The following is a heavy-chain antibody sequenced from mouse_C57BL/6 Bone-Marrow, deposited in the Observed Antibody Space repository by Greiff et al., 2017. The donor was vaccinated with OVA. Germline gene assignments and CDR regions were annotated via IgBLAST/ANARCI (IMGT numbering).Heavy chain of an antibody. D-gene: IGHD2-5*01. CDR1: YFAFMASA. J-gene: IGHJ4*01. CDR3: ARGNYSNYSYYAMDY. Sequence: LQQSGAELVRPGSSVTLSCKDSYFAFMASAMHWVKQRPGHGLEWIGSFTMYSDATESSENFTGTATLTANTSSSTAYMELSSLTSEDSAVYDCARGNYSNYSYYAMDYWGQGTSVTVSS. CDR2: FTMYSDAT. V-gene: IGHV1-49*01.